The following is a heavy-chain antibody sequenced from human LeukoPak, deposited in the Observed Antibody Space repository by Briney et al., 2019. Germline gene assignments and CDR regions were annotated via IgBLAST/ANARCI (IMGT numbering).Heavy chain of an antibody. Sequence: GGSLLLSCAASGFTSSSYAMSGGRQAPGKGLEGVSAISGSGGSTYYADSVKGRFTISKDNSENTLYLQMNSLRAEDTAVYYCAKSDYGGYSDAFDIWGQGTMVTVSS. D-gene: IGHD4-23*01. V-gene: IGHV3-23*01. CDR1: GFTSSSYA. CDR2: ISGSGGST. CDR3: AKSDYGGYSDAFDI. J-gene: IGHJ3*02.